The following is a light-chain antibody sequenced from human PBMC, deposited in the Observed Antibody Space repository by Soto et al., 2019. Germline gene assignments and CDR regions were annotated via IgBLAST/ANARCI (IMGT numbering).Light chain of an antibody. CDR1: QSVSSSY. Sequence: ELALTHSQDTLSLSPGERATLSCRASQSVSSSYLAWYQQKPGQAPRLLIYGASSRATGIPDRFSGSGSGTDFTLTISRLEPEDFAVYYCQQYDNSPLTFGGGTKVDIK. CDR3: QQYDNSPLT. V-gene: IGKV3-20*01. J-gene: IGKJ4*01. CDR2: GAS.